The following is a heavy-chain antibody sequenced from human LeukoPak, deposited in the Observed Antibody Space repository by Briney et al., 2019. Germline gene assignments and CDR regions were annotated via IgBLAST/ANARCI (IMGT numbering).Heavy chain of an antibody. J-gene: IGHJ4*02. V-gene: IGHV3-9*01. CDR2: ISWNSGSI. CDR1: GFTFDDYA. D-gene: IGHD2-21*02. CDR3: AKAEYCGGDCYLQPLDY. Sequence: GGSLRLSCAASGFTFDDYAMHWVRHAPGKGLEWVSGISWNSGSIGYADSVKGRFTISRDNAKNSLYLQMNSLRAEDTALYYCAKAEYCGGDCYLQPLDYWGQGTLVTVSS.